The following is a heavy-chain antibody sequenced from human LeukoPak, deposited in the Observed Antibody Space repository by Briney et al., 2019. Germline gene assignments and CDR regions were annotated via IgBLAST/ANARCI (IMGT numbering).Heavy chain of an antibody. J-gene: IGHJ5*02. CDR3: ARGRSRDNNTVTPYNWFDP. CDR1: GGTFSSYA. D-gene: IGHD4-17*01. CDR2: IIPIFGTA. Sequence: SVKVSCKASGGTFSSYAISRVRQAPGQGLEWMGGIIPIFGTANYAQKFQGRVTITADESTSTAYMELSSLRSEDTAVYYCARGRSRDNNTVTPYNWFDPWGQGTLVTVSS. V-gene: IGHV1-69*01.